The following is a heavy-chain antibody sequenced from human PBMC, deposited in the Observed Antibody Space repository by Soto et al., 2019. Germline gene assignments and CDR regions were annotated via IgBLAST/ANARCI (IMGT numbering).Heavy chain of an antibody. D-gene: IGHD4-4*01. CDR2: ISYDGSKK. Sequence: GSLRLSWAASGFTFSSYGMQWVRQAPGKGLEWVAGISYDGSKKYYADSVKGRFTISRDNSTNTLYPQMNSLRAEDTAVSYCATPYSNYHFDYWGQGTRATVSP. V-gene: IGHV3-30*03. CDR3: ATPYSNYHFDY. CDR1: GFTFSSYG. J-gene: IGHJ4*02.